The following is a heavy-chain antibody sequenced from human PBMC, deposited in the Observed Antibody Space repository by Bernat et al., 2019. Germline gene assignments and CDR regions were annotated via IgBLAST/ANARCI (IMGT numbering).Heavy chain of an antibody. D-gene: IGHD2-2*01. Sequence: VQLLESGGGLVQPGGSLRLSCAASGFTFSSYGMHWVRQAPGKGLEWVAVISYDGSNKYYADSVKGRFTISRDNSKNTLYLQMNSLRAEDTAVYYCAKCYDQSVPAADYYYGMDVWGQGTTVTVSS. CDR2: ISYDGSNK. J-gene: IGHJ6*02. V-gene: IGHV3-30*18. CDR1: GFTFSSYG. CDR3: AKCYDQSVPAADYYYGMDV.